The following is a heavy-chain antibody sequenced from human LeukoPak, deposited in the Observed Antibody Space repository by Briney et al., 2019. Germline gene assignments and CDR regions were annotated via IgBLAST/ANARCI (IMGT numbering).Heavy chain of an antibody. D-gene: IGHD6-19*01. V-gene: IGHV4-59*08. CDR1: GGSISSYY. CDR3: ARHGPVAGPIYYYYGMDV. J-gene: IGHJ6*02. Sequence: PSETLSLTCTVSGGSISSYYWSWIRQPPGKGLERIGYIYYSGSTNYNPSLKSRVTISVDTSKNQFSLKLSSVTAADTAVYYCARHGPVAGPIYYYYGMDVWGQGTTVTVSS. CDR2: IYYSGST.